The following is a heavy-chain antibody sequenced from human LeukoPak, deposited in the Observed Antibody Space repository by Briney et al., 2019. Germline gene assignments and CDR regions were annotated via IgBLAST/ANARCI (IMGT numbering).Heavy chain of an antibody. J-gene: IGHJ4*02. Sequence: PGGSLRLSCAASGFTFSGSAMHWVRQASGKGLEWVGRIRSKANSYATAYAASVKGRFTISRDDSKNTAYLQMNSLKTEDTAVYYCTRWGTEGDFDYWGQGTLVTVSS. V-gene: IGHV3-73*01. D-gene: IGHD3-16*01. CDR2: IRSKANSYAT. CDR3: TRWGTEGDFDY. CDR1: GFTFSGSA.